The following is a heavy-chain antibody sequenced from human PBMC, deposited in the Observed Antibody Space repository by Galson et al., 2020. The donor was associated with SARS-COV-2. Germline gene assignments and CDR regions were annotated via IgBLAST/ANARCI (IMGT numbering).Heavy chain of an antibody. J-gene: IGHJ6*03. CDR1: GFTFSSYG. CDR2: IWYDGSNK. V-gene: IGHV3-33*01. CDR3: ARDRIGGDHWGYYMDV. D-gene: IGHD4-17*01. Sequence: GESLKISCAASGFTFSSYGMHWVRQAPGKGLEWVAVIWYDGSNKYYADSVKGRFTISRDNSKNTLYLQMNSLRAEDTAVYYCARDRIGGDHWGYYMDVWGKGTTVTVSS.